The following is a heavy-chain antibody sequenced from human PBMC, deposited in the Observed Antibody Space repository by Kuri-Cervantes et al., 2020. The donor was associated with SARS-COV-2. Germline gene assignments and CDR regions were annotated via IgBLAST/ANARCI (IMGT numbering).Heavy chain of an antibody. CDR2: IIPIFGTA. CDR1: GGTFSSYA. J-gene: IGHJ4*02. Sequence: SVKVSCKASGGTFSSYAISWVRQAPGQGLEWMGGIIPIFGTANYAQKFQGRVTITADESTSTAYMELSSLRSEDTAVYYCATTPLRSGYCIPPYYWGQGTLVTVSS. V-gene: IGHV1-69*13. D-gene: IGHD3-22*01. CDR3: ATTPLRSGYCIPPYY.